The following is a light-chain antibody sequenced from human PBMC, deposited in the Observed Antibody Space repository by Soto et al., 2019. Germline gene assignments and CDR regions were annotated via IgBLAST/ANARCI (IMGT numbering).Light chain of an antibody. Sequence: EIVLPQSPGTLSLSPGERSALSGRDSQSVSSSYLAWYQQKPGRAPRLLIYGAGSRATGIPDRFSGSGSGTDFTLTINRLEPEDFAVYYCQHYGSSPRTFGQGTKVDIK. V-gene: IGKV3-20*01. CDR3: QHYGSSPRT. J-gene: IGKJ1*01. CDR2: GAG. CDR1: QSVSSSY.